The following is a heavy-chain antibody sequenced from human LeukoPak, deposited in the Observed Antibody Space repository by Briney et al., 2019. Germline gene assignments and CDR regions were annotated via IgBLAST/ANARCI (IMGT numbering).Heavy chain of an antibody. CDR3: ARLAGGVISYYDY. D-gene: IGHD3-16*02. V-gene: IGHV5-51*01. J-gene: IGHJ4*02. CDR1: GYSFTSNS. CDR2: FYPGDSDT. Sequence: GEPLQFSGQASGYSFTSNSIGGVRQMPGKGRDGMGIFYPGDSDTRYSPSFQAQVPISADMSINPGYLKWRTLTASDTPLYYFARLAGGVISYYDYWGQGTLVTVSS.